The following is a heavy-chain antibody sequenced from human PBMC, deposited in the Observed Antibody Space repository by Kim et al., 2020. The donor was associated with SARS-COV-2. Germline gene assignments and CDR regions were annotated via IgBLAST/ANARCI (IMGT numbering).Heavy chain of an antibody. V-gene: IGHV3-23*01. J-gene: IGHJ5*02. Sequence: GGSLRLSCATSGFTFSTYAMTWVRQAPGRGLEWVSTTSATADYTYYADSVKGRFTISRDNSKNTLYLQMNSLRAEDTAVYFCAKCEAPYRSDIAKYNWFDAWGQGTLVTVSS. D-gene: IGHD2-15*01. CDR1: GFTFSTYA. CDR3: AKCEAPYRSDIAKYNWFDA. CDR2: TSATADYT.